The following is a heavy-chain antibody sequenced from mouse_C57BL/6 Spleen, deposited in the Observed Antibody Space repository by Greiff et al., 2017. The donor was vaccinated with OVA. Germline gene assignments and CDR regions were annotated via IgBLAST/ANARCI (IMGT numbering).Heavy chain of an antibody. CDR3: AISPYSCYAMGY. V-gene: IGHV3-1*01. CDR2: ISYSGST. J-gene: IGHJ4*01. CDR1: GYSITSGYD. Sequence: VQLKESGPGMVKPSQSLSLTCTVTGYSITSGYDWHWIRHFPGNKLEWMGYISYSGSTKYNPSLKSRISITHDTSNNHFFLKLNSVTTEDTATYYCAISPYSCYAMGYWGQGASVTVSS. D-gene: IGHD2-10*01.